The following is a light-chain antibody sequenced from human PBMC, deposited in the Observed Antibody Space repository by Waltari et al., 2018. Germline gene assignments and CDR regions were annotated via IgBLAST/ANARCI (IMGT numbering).Light chain of an antibody. CDR1: SSDVAGSNS. V-gene: IGLV2-8*01. J-gene: IGLJ2*01. Sequence: QSALTQPPSASGSPGQSVTISCTATSSDVAGSNSVSWYQQHPGKAPNLMIYEVSKRPSGVPDGCAGSKCGNPAYLTVSGLQAEDEADYYCSSYAGSNNFVVFGGGTKLTVL. CDR3: SSYAGSNNFVV. CDR2: EVS.